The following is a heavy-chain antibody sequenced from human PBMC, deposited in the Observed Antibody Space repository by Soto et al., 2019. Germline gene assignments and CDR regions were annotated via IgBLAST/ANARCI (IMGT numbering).Heavy chain of an antibody. J-gene: IGHJ4*02. Sequence: GGSLRLSCQGSGFNFDNYGMHWVRQAPGKGLEWVAVITYDGSFQYYTDSVKGRFTISRDNSKNTLSLHLNTLKPEDTAVYHCAKDRVGGTFYTPLAFWGQGTPVTVS. V-gene: IGHV3-30*18. D-gene: IGHD1-7*01. CDR2: ITYDGSFQ. CDR3: AKDRVGGTFYTPLAF. CDR1: GFNFDNYG.